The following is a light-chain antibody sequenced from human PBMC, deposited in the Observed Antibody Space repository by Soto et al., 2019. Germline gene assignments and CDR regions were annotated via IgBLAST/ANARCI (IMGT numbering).Light chain of an antibody. V-gene: IGKV3-11*01. Sequence: EIVLTQSPATLSLSPGERATLSCRASQSVSSYFAWYQQKPGQAPRLLIYDASNRATGIPGMFSGSGSGTDLTLTISSLEPEDFAVYYCQQRSNWPPALTFGGGTKVEIK. CDR2: DAS. CDR3: QQRSNWPPALT. CDR1: QSVSSY. J-gene: IGKJ4*01.